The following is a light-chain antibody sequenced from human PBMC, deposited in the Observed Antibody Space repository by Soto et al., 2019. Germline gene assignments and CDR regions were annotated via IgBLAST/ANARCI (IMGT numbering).Light chain of an antibody. Sequence: QSVLTQPPSASETPGQRVTISCYGSTSNIGSNTVNWYQQLPRTAPKLLIYSNNQRPSGVPDRFSGSKSGTSASLAISGLQFENEANYYCARWDDRLNGWVFGGGTKVTVL. CDR3: ARWDDRLNGWV. J-gene: IGLJ3*02. V-gene: IGLV1-44*01. CDR2: SNN. CDR1: TSNIGSNT.